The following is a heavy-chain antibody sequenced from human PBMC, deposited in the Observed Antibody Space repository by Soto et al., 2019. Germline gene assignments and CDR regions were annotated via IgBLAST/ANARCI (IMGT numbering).Heavy chain of an antibody. D-gene: IGHD4-17*01. V-gene: IGHV3-7*03. CDR2: INQGGSEK. CDR1: GCTFSNYW. J-gene: IGHJ4*02. Sequence: EVQLVESGGGLVQPGGSLRLSCAASGCTFSNYWMSWVRQAPGKGLEWVAKINQGGSEKWSADSVKGRFTISRDNAKNSLYLQLNSLGADDTAVYYCVKDDGDYSFDYWGQGTLVTVSS. CDR3: VKDDGDYSFDY.